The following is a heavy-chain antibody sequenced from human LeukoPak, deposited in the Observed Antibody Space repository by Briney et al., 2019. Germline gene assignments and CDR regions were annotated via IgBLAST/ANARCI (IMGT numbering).Heavy chain of an antibody. CDR1: GYTFTSYG. V-gene: IGHV1-18*01. CDR3: ARDLEGRLLWFGELLTGPYNWFDP. J-gene: IGHJ5*02. Sequence: GASVKVSCKASGYTFTSYGISWVRQAPGQGLEWMGWISAYNGNTNYAQKLQGRVTMTTDTSTSTAYMELRSLRSDDTAVYYCARDLEGRLLWFGELLTGPYNWFDPWGQGTLVTVSS. D-gene: IGHD3-10*01. CDR2: ISAYNGNT.